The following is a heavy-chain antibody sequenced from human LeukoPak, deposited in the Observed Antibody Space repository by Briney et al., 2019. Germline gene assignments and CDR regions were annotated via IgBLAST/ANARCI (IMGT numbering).Heavy chain of an antibody. V-gene: IGHV1-8*01. Sequence: ASVKVSCKASGYTFTSYDINWVRQATGQGLEWMGWMNPNSGNTGYAQKFQGRVTMTRNTSISTAYMELSSLRSEDTAVYYCARFAKVGATTDYYYGMDVWGQGTTVTVSS. CDR1: GYTFTSYD. CDR2: MNPNSGNT. J-gene: IGHJ6*02. D-gene: IGHD1-26*01. CDR3: ARFAKVGATTDYYYGMDV.